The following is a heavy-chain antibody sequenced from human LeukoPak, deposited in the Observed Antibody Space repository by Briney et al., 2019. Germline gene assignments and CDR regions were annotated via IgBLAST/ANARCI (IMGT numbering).Heavy chain of an antibody. CDR1: GFTFSSYS. J-gene: IGHJ4*02. CDR2: ISSSSSNI. Sequence: GGSLRLSCAASGFTFSSYSMNWLRQAPGKGLEWVSSISSSSSNIYYADSVKGRFTISRDNPKNSLYLQMNSLRAEDTAVYYCAREFGSSGYYTFDYWGQGTLVTVSS. V-gene: IGHV3-21*01. CDR3: AREFGSSGYYTFDY. D-gene: IGHD3-22*01.